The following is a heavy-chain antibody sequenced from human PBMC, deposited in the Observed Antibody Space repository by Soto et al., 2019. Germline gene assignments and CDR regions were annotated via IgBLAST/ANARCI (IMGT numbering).Heavy chain of an antibody. CDR3: ARDRALERLLWFGAPRDFAFDI. CDR1: GGSISSADYY. Sequence: SETLSLTCIVSGGSISSADYYWSWVRQPPGKGLEWIGYIYYSGSTYYNPSLKSRLTISVDTSKNQFSLKLSSVTAADTAVYYCARDRALERLLWFGAPRDFAFDIWGQGTMVTVSS. J-gene: IGHJ3*02. V-gene: IGHV4-30-4*01. CDR2: IYYSGST. D-gene: IGHD3-10*01.